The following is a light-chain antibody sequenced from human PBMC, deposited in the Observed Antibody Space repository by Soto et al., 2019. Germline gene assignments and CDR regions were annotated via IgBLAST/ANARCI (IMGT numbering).Light chain of an antibody. Sequence: AIRMTQSPSSLSASTGDRVTITCRASQGISSYLAWYQQKPGKAPKLLIYAASTLQSGVPSRFSGSGSGTDFTRTISCLPSEDFATYYCQQYYSYPGLTFGPGTKVDIK. J-gene: IGKJ3*01. V-gene: IGKV1-8*01. CDR3: QQYYSYPGLT. CDR1: QGISSY. CDR2: AAS.